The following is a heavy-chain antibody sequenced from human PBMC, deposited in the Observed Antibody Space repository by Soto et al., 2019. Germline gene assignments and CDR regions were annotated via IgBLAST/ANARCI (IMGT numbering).Heavy chain of an antibody. V-gene: IGHV4-34*01. D-gene: IGHD2-15*01. CDR2: INHSGST. CDR1: GGSFSDYY. J-gene: IGHJ1*01. CDR3: ARGKDIVVVVTAEYSQH. Sequence: SETLSLTCAVYGGSFSDYYWSWIRQPPGKGLEWIGEINHSGSTNYNLSLKSRVTISVDTPKNQFSLKLSSVTAADTAVYYCARGKDIVVVVTAEYSQHWRQGALVSVS.